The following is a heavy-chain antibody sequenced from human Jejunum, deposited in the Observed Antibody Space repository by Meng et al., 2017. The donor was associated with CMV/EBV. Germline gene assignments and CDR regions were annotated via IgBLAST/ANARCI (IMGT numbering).Heavy chain of an antibody. CDR2: IHYNGQT. CDR1: GGSLTSGDSY. CDR3: AREGTDYNYFDY. Sequence: GGSLTSGDSYCSRLRQSPGNGLEWIADIHYNGQTKSNPSLQSRVTTSVDTSKNQVSLKLRSVTAADTAVYYCAREGTDYNYFDYWGQGTLVTVSS. V-gene: IGHV4-61*08. D-gene: IGHD3/OR15-3a*01. J-gene: IGHJ4*02.